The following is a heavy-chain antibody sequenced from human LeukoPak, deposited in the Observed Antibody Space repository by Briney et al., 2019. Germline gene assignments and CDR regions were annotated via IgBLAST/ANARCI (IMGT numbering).Heavy chain of an antibody. CDR3: ARLGGPYNIVVVPAAIRDYYYYMDV. D-gene: IGHD2-2*02. V-gene: IGHV4-59*08. CDR2: IYYSGST. CDR1: GGSISSYY. Sequence: SETLSLTCTVSGGSISSYYWSWIRQPPGKGLEWIGYIYYSGSTNYNPSLKSRVTISVDTSKNQFSLKLSSVTAADTAVYYCARLGGPYNIVVVPAAIRDYYYYMDVWGKGTTVTVSS. J-gene: IGHJ6*03.